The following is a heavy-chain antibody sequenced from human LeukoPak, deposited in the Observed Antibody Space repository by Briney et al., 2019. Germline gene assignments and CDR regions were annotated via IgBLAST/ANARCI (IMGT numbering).Heavy chain of an antibody. J-gene: IGHJ5*02. CDR3: ARVFQLPFNYFDP. Sequence: SETLSLTCTVSGGSISSSSYYWGWIRQPPGKGLDWIGSIYYSGSTYYNPSLKSRVTISVDASKNHFSLKLSSVTAADTAVYYCARVFQLPFNYFDPWGQGALVTVSS. CDR2: IYYSGST. V-gene: IGHV4-39*07. CDR1: GGSISSSSYY.